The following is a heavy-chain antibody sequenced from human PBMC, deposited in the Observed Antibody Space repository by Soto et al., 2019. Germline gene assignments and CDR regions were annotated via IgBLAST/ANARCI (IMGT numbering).Heavy chain of an antibody. CDR1: GGTFSTNT. D-gene: IGHD6-6*01. V-gene: IGHV1-69*02. CDR3: ARGSSSPPYYRAS. J-gene: IGHJ4*02. CDR2: IIPIFGMT. Sequence: VQLVQSGAEVKKPGSSVKVSCKASGGTFSTNTISWVRQAPGQGLEWMGRIIPIFGMTKYAQNFQGRVTITADSSTTPAYMELRSLRSEDTAIYYCARGSSSPPYYRASWGQGTLVSVSS.